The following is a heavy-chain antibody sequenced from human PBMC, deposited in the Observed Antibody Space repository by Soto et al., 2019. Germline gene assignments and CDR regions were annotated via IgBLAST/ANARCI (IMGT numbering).Heavy chain of an antibody. D-gene: IGHD1-1*01. Sequence: GGSLRLSCAASGFTFSSYWMHWVRQAPGKGLVWVSRINSDGSSTSYADSVKGRFTISRDNAKDTLYLQMNSLRAEDTAVYYCARAGWLQLDYYFDYWGQGTLVTVSS. J-gene: IGHJ4*02. V-gene: IGHV3-74*01. CDR3: ARAGWLQLDYYFDY. CDR1: GFTFSSYW. CDR2: INSDGSST.